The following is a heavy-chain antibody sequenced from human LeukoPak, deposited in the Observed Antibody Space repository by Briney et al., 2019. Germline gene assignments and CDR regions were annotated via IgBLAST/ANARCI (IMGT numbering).Heavy chain of an antibody. CDR3: ASMNPTAGATDY. J-gene: IGHJ4*02. CDR1: GYTFTSYD. Sequence: ASVKVSCKASGYTFTSYDINWVRQATGQGLEWMGWMNPNSGNTGYAQKFQGRVTITADESTSTAYMELSSLRSEDTAVYYCASMNPTAGATDYWGQGTLVTVSS. CDR2: MNPNSGNT. D-gene: IGHD1-26*01. V-gene: IGHV1-8*01.